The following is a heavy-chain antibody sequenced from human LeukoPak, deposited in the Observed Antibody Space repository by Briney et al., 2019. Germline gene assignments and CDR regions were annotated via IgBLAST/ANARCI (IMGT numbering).Heavy chain of an antibody. CDR3: AREDYSNYWFDP. V-gene: IGHV4-61*02. CDR2: IYTSGST. Sequence: TLSLTCTVSGGSISSGSYYWSWIRQPAGKGLEWIGRIYTSGSTNYSPSLKSRVTISVDTSKNQFSLKLSSVTAADTAVYYCAREDYSNYWFDPWGQGTLVTVSS. J-gene: IGHJ5*02. CDR1: GGSISSGSYY. D-gene: IGHD4-11*01.